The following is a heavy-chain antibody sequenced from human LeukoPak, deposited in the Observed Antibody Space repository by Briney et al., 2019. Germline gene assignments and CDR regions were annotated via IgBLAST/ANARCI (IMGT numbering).Heavy chain of an antibody. CDR1: GFTFSSYG. CDR3: AKDFNRITGTLDY. V-gene: IGHV3-33*06. CDR2: IWYDGSNK. Sequence: GGSLRLSCAASGFTFSSYGMHWVRQAPGKGLEWVAVIWYDGSNKYYADSVKGRFTISRDNSKNTLYLQMNSLRAEDTAVYYCAKDFNRITGTLDYWGQGTLSPSPQ. D-gene: IGHD1-20*01. J-gene: IGHJ4*02.